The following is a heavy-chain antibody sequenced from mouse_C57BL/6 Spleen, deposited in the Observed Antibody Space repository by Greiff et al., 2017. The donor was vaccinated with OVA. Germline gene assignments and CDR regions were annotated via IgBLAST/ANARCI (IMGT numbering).Heavy chain of an antibody. CDR3: ARETYSNYGYAMDY. J-gene: IGHJ4*01. CDR1: GFTFSDYY. CDR2: INYDGSST. Sequence: EVQLVESEGGLVQPGSSMKLSCTASGFTFSDYYMAWVRQVPEKGLEWVANINYDGSSTYYLDSLKSRFIISRDNAKNILYLQMSSLKSEDTATYYCARETYSNYGYAMDYWGQGTSVTVSS. V-gene: IGHV5-16*01. D-gene: IGHD2-5*01.